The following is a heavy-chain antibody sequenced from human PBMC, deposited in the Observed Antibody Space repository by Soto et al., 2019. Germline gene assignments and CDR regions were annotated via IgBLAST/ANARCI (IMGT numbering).Heavy chain of an antibody. CDR2: IYSSGSS. CDR3: ASLATPLNYDFWSGYGMDV. V-gene: IGHV4-39*07. J-gene: IGHJ6*02. Sequence: PSETLSLTCTVSGASISSPHDYWGWIRQAPGGELEWIASIYSSGSSYYNPSLKSRITISVDTSKNQFSLKLSSVTAADTAMYYCASLATPLNYDFWSGYGMDVWGQGTTVT. CDR1: GASISSPHDY. D-gene: IGHD3-3*01.